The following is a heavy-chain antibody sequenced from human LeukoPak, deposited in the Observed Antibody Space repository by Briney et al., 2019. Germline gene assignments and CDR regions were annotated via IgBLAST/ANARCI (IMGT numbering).Heavy chain of an antibody. CDR1: GGSISSNY. J-gene: IGHJ4*02. D-gene: IGHD3-10*01. Sequence: SETLSLTCTVSGGSISSNYWSWIRQPAGKGLEWIGRTYSSGSTNYNAALKSRVTMSVDSSRNQFSLKLSSVTAADTAVYYCARASSGTYYTFDYWGQGTLVTVSS. V-gene: IGHV4-4*07. CDR3: ARASSGTYYTFDY. CDR2: TYSSGST.